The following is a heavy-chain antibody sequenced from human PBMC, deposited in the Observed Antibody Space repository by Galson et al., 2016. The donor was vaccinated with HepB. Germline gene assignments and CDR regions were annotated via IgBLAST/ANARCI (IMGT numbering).Heavy chain of an antibody. D-gene: IGHD3-3*01. CDR3: AKDQTTYDPGWYFDI. CDR2: ISGSGDSA. V-gene: IGHV3-23*01. J-gene: IGHJ2*01. CDR1: GFTFSSYA. Sequence: SLRLSCAASGFTFSSYAMTWVRQAPGKGLEWVSGISGSGDSAYYGDSVKDRFSISRDNSKNTLYLQMNSLRADDTAVYFCAKDQTTYDPGWYFDIWGRGTLVTVSS.